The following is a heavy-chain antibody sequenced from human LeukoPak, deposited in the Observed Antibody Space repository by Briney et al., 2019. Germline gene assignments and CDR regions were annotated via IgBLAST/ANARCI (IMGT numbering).Heavy chain of an antibody. D-gene: IGHD1-26*01. CDR2: IYSGGST. V-gene: IGHV3-66*01. CDR1: EFSVGSNY. Sequence: GGSLRLSCAASEFSVGSNYMTWVRQAPGKGLEWVSLIYSGGSTYYADSVKGRFTISRDNSKNTLYLQMNSLRAEDTAVYYCAKDGASGSYYYYYMDVWGKGTTVTVSS. CDR3: AKDGASGSYYYYYMDV. J-gene: IGHJ6*03.